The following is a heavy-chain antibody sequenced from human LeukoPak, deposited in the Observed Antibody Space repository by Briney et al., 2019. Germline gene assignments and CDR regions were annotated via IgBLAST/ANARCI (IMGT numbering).Heavy chain of an antibody. Sequence: GGSLRLSCAASGFTFSDYAMSWVRQAAGKGLEWVSGISDTGRRTYYTDSVQGRFTISRDESKKTVYLLMNTLRAEDTPVYFCARHDSFIPYWGQGTLVTVSS. CDR3: ARHDSFIPY. CDR2: ISDTGRRT. D-gene: IGHD3-16*02. CDR1: GFTFSDYA. V-gene: IGHV3-23*01. J-gene: IGHJ4*02.